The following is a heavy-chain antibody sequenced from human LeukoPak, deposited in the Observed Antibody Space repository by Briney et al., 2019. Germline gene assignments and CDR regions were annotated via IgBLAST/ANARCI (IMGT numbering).Heavy chain of an antibody. CDR1: RFTFSSYS. D-gene: IGHD3-10*01. Sequence: PGGSLRLSCAASRFTFSSYSMNWVRQAPGKGLEWVSSISSSGSYIYYADSVKGRFTISRDNSKNTLYLQMNSLRAEDTAVYYCASWGYYGSGSYYNVDYWGQGTLVTVSS. CDR3: ASWGYYGSGSYYNVDY. J-gene: IGHJ4*02. V-gene: IGHV3-21*01. CDR2: ISSSGSYI.